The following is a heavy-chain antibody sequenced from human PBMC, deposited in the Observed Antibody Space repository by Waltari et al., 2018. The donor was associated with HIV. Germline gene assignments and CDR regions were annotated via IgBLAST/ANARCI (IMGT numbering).Heavy chain of an antibody. CDR3: LSDVGF. CDR2: IDPETGET. CDR1: GYKFTGYY. D-gene: IGHD2-2*03. J-gene: IGHJ4*02. Sequence: QSGTQVVKPRTDVTVDGRVSGYKFTGYYLHWVKKAASKSFEWMGRIDPETGETVYGDQFQTRVTISVESSLKTSFLKVRNLTTDDSAEYSCLSDVGFWGQGSQVIV. V-gene: IGHV1-69-2*01.